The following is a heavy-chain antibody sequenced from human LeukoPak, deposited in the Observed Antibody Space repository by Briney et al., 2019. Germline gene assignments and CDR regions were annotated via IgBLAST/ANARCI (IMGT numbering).Heavy chain of an antibody. CDR3: ARDGYYGSGSPHYMDV. CDR2: IYYSGST. V-gene: IGHV4-30-4*08. D-gene: IGHD3-10*01. Sequence: PSQTLSLTCTVSGGSISSGDYYWRWIRQPPGTGLEWIGYIYYSGSTYYNPSLKSRVTISVDTSKNQFSLKLSSVTAADTAVYYCARDGYYGSGSPHYMDVWGKGTTVTVS. J-gene: IGHJ6*03. CDR1: GGSISSGDYY.